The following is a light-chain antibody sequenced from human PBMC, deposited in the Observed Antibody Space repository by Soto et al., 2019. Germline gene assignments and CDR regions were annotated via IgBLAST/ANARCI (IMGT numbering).Light chain of an antibody. CDR3: QVWDSSSDPLYV. V-gene: IGLV3-21*04. J-gene: IGLJ1*01. Sequence: SYELTQPPSVSVAPGKTARSTCGGNNIGSKSVHWYQQKPGQAPVLVIYYDSDRPSGIPERFSGSNSGNTATLTISRVEAGDEADYYCQVWDSSSDPLYVFGTGTKLTVL. CDR1: NIGSKS. CDR2: YDS.